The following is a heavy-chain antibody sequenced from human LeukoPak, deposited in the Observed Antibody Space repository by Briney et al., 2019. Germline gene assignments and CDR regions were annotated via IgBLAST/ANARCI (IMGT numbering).Heavy chain of an antibody. D-gene: IGHD3-10*02. V-gene: IGHV1-2*02. CDR2: INPNSGGT. CDR1: GYTFTGYY. Sequence: ASVTVSCKASGYTFTGYYMHWVRQAPGQGLEWMGWINPNSGGTNYAQKFQGRVTMTRDTSISTAYMELSRLRSEDTAVYYCGTGMFREPLNDYWGPGTLVTVSS. CDR3: GTGMFREPLNDY. J-gene: IGHJ4*02.